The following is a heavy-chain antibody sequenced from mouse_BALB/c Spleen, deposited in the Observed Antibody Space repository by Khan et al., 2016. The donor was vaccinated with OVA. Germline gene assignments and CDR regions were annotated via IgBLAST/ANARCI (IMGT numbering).Heavy chain of an antibody. D-gene: IGHD3-2*02. CDR2: IYPGTDNS. Sequence: QVQLKESGAELVRPGASVKLSCKTSGYIFTSYWIHWVKQRSGQGLEWIARIYPGTDNSYYNEKFKDKATLTADKSSSTAYMQLSSLKSEDSDVYSREREEALYHFDHWGQGTTLTVSS. CDR3: EREEALYHFDH. J-gene: IGHJ2*01. V-gene: IGHV1-76*01. CDR1: GYIFTSYW.